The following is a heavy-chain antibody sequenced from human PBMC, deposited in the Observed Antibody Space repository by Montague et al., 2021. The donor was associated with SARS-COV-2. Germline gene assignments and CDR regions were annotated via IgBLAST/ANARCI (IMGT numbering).Heavy chain of an antibody. D-gene: IGHD6-13*01. Sequence: SETLSLTCAVSGLSFSGYYWRWIRQSPGTGLDSVGEINHSGSTYSNPSPKSRVTISVDTSTNQFSLNLNSVTAADTAVYYCTRGPVFSNSWYSLPTLDQRPTSHFGPWGSGSLACVSS. CDR1: GLSFSGYY. CDR2: INHSGST. J-gene: IGHJ2*01. V-gene: IGHV4-34*01. CDR3: TRGPVFSNSWYSLPTLDQRPTSHFGP.